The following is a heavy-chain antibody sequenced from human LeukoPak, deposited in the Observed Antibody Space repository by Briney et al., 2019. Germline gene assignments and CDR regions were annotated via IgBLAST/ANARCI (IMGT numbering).Heavy chain of an antibody. CDR1: GFTFSSYA. Sequence: GGSLRLSCAASGFTFSSYAMSWVRQAPGKGLEWVSAISGSGGSTYYADTVKGRFTISRDNSKNTLYLQMNSLRAEDTAVYYCAKAPYYADYYMDVWGKGTTVTVSS. D-gene: IGHD3-22*01. CDR3: AKAPYYADYYMDV. CDR2: ISGSGGST. V-gene: IGHV3-23*01. J-gene: IGHJ6*03.